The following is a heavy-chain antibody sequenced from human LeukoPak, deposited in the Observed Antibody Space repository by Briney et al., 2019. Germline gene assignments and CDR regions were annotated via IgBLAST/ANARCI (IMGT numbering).Heavy chain of an antibody. Sequence: GGSPRLSCAASGFTFSSYAMSWVRQAPGKGLEWVSAISGSGGSTYYADSVKGRFTISRDNSKNTLYLQMNSLRAEDTAVYYCAKDYYDSSGYYSGFDYWGQGTLVTVSS. V-gene: IGHV3-23*01. CDR3: AKDYYDSSGYYSGFDY. CDR2: ISGSGGST. J-gene: IGHJ4*02. CDR1: GFTFSSYA. D-gene: IGHD3-22*01.